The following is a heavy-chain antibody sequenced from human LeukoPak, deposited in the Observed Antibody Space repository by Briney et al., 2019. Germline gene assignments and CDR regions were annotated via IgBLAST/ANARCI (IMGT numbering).Heavy chain of an antibody. Sequence: GGSLRLSCAASGFTSSSYAMHWVRQAPGKGLEWVAVISYDGSNKYYADSVKGRFTISRDNSKNTLYLQMNSLRAEDTAVYYCAREGPYYYGSGSYYAFDYWGQGTLVTVSS. J-gene: IGHJ4*02. V-gene: IGHV3-30-3*01. CDR1: GFTSSSYA. D-gene: IGHD3-10*01. CDR3: AREGPYYYGSGSYYAFDY. CDR2: ISYDGSNK.